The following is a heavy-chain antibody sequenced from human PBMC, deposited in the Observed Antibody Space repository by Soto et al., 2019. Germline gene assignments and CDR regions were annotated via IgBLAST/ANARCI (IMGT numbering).Heavy chain of an antibody. Sequence: GGSLRLSCTSSGFTFGGYAMSWFRQAPGKGLEWVGFIRSKPYDGTTEYAASAKGRFTISRDDSKSIAYLQMNSLRAEDTAVYYCARSGGYYYYYYGMDVWGQGTTVTVSS. J-gene: IGHJ6*02. CDR2: IRSKPYDGTT. D-gene: IGHD3-16*01. CDR1: GFTFGGYA. V-gene: IGHV3-49*03. CDR3: ARSGGYYYYYYGMDV.